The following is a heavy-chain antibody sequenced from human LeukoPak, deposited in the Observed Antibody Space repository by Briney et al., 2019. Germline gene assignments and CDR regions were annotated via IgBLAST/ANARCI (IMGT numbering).Heavy chain of an antibody. J-gene: IGHJ6*02. CDR1: GGSISSYY. V-gene: IGHV4-4*07. CDR2: IYTSGST. CDR3: ARTRTIFGGGYYYYYGMDV. D-gene: IGHD3-3*01. Sequence: SETLSLTCTVSGGSISSYYWSWIRQPAGKGLGWIGRIYTSGSTNYNPSLKSRVTMSVDTSKNQFSLKLSSVTAADTAVYYCARTRTIFGGGYYYYYGMDVWGQGTTVTVSS.